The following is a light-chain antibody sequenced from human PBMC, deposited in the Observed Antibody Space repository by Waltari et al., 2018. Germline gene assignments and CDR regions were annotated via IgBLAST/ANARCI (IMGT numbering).Light chain of an antibody. CDR3: ASWDDSLNGHWV. V-gene: IGLV1-44*01. CDR2: RSD. Sequence: QSVLTQPPSASGTPGQRVTISCSGSASNIGGNLVNWYQQLPGKAPKLLIYRSDQRPPGVPDRVSGSKTGTSASLAISGLQSDDEADYFCASWDDSLNGHWVFGGGTKVTVL. CDR1: ASNIGGNL. J-gene: IGLJ3*02.